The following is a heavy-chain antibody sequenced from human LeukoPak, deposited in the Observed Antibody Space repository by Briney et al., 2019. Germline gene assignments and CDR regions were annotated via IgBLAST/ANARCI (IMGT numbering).Heavy chain of an antibody. V-gene: IGHV3-7*01. CDR2: INQDGSEK. D-gene: IGHD3-3*01. J-gene: IGHJ4*02. CDR3: ARESAIFVPFDF. CDR1: GFTSSIYW. Sequence: GGSLRLSCAASGFTSSIYWMTWVRQAPGKGLEWVANINQDGSEKYYVNSVKGRFTISRDNAKNSLYLQVNSLRDEDTAVYYCARESAIFVPFDFWGQGTLVTVSS.